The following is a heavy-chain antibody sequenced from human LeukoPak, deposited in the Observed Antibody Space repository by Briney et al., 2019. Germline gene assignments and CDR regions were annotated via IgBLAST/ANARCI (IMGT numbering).Heavy chain of an antibody. CDR2: IIPILGIA. Sequence: GASVKVSCKASGGTFSSYAISWVRQAPGQGLEWMGRIIPILGIANYAQKFQGRVTITADKSTRTAYMELSSLRAEETAVYYCARPGVKNYYYGMDVWGQGTTVTVSS. J-gene: IGHJ6*02. CDR1: GGTFSSYA. D-gene: IGHD3-10*01. V-gene: IGHV1-69*04. CDR3: ARPGVKNYYYGMDV.